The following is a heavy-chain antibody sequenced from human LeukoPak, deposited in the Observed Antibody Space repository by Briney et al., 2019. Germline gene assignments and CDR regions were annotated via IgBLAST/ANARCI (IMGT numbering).Heavy chain of an antibody. CDR1: ELSFSSNE. CDR2: ISSSGNTI. J-gene: IGHJ4*02. CDR3: AKHPQD. Sequence: GASLRLSCAAPELSFSSNEMNWVRQDPGKGLKWVSCISSSGNTIYYADSVRGRFTISRDNAKNSPYLQMNSLRSEDKAVYYCAKHPQDWGQGTLVSVSS. V-gene: IGHV3-48*03.